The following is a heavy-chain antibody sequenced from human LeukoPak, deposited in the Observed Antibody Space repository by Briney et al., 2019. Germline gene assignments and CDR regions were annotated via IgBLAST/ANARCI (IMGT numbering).Heavy chain of an antibody. D-gene: IGHD3-10*01. J-gene: IGHJ4*02. CDR2: IRYDGSNK. Sequence: PGGSLRLSCAASGFTFSSYGMHWVRQAPGKGLEWVAFIRYDGSNKYYADSLKGRFTISRDNSKNTLYLQMNSLRAEDTAVYYCAKDAVVLWFGELPPMGFDYWGQGTLVTVSS. CDR1: GFTFSSYG. CDR3: AKDAVVLWFGELPPMGFDY. V-gene: IGHV3-30*02.